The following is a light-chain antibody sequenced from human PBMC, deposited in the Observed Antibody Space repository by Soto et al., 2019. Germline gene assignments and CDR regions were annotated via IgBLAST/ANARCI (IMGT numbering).Light chain of an antibody. CDR2: EVV. J-gene: IGLJ1*01. CDR1: KNDIGVYDF. Sequence: QSVLTQPPSASGSPGQSVTISCTGTKNDIGVYDFVSWYQHHPGKAPRLIIYEVVQRPSGVPDRFSGSKSANTASLTVSGLQAADEGDYFCKSYAGSNTYVFGSGTKLTVL. CDR3: KSYAGSNTYV. V-gene: IGLV2-8*01.